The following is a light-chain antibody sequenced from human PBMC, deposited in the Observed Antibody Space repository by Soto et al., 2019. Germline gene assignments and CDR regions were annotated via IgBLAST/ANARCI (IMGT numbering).Light chain of an antibody. Sequence: QSVLTQPASVSGCPGQSITISCTGTSSDVGGYNYVSWYQQHPGKAPKLMIYEVSNRPSGVSNRFSGSKSGNTASLTISGLQAEDEADYYCSSYTSSSTPYVFGTGTKSPS. CDR2: EVS. V-gene: IGLV2-14*01. J-gene: IGLJ1*01. CDR3: SSYTSSSTPYV. CDR1: SSDVGGYNY.